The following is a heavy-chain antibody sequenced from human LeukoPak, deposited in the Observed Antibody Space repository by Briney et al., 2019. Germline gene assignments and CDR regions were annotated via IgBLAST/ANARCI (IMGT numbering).Heavy chain of an antibody. V-gene: IGHV3-30-3*01. CDR1: GFTFSSYA. J-gene: IGHJ6*02. CDR2: ISYDGSNK. CDR3: ARDSEEFSWSYYYYYGMDV. Sequence: GGSLRLSCAASGFTFSSYAMHWVRQAPGKGLEWVAVISYDGSNKYYADSVKGRFTISRDNSKNTLYLQMNSLRAEDTAVYYCARDSEEFSWSYYYYYGMDVWGQGTTVTVSS. D-gene: IGHD6-13*01.